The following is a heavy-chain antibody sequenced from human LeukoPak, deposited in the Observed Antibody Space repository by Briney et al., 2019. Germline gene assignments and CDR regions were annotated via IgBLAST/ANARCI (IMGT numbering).Heavy chain of an antibody. CDR2: ISGSGGST. Sequence: GGSLRLSCAASGFTFSSSAMSWVRQAPGKGLEWVSAISGSGGSTYYADSVKGRFTISRDNSKNTLYLQMNSLRAEDTAVYFCANGYDFWSGLDYWGQGTLVTVSS. J-gene: IGHJ4*02. CDR1: GFTFSSSA. V-gene: IGHV3-23*01. D-gene: IGHD3-3*01. CDR3: ANGYDFWSGLDY.